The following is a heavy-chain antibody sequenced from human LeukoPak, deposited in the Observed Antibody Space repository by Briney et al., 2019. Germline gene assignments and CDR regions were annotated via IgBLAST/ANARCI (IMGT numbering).Heavy chain of an antibody. CDR2: IIPSVGLT. CDR1: GYTFTGYY. Sequence: GASVKVSCKASGYTFTGYYMHWVRQAPGQGLEWMGKIIPSVGLTRYAEKFQGRLTLTGDTSTTTAYMELSSLTSDDTAVYYCARPRGDAAGVETWFDPWGPGTLVIVSS. J-gene: IGHJ5*02. V-gene: IGHV1-46*01. D-gene: IGHD6-13*01. CDR3: ARPRGDAAGVETWFDP.